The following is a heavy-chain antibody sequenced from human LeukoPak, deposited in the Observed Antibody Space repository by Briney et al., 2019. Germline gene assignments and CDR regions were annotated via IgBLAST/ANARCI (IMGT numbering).Heavy chain of an antibody. Sequence: GASLRLSCAASGFIFSNYAMSWVCQARGEGGEGGSDISGRGGTTYYAASVKARFTISTDNSQNTLYLQMNSLRADDTAVYYCAKMDARTTAMRGMHVWGQATTVTVSS. CDR1: GFIFSNYA. J-gene: IGHJ6*02. CDR2: ISGRGGTT. CDR3: AKMDARTTAMRGMHV. V-gene: IGHV3-23*01. D-gene: IGHD5-18*01.